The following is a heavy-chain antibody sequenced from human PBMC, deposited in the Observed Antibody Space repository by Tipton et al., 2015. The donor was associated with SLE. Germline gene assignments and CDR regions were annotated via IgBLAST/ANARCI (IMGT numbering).Heavy chain of an antibody. Sequence: TLSLTCTVSGGSIRSSRHFWGWIRQPPGKGLEWIGVLYYSGNTDYNPSLKSPVTLSIDTSKNQLSLQLSSVTSADTAVYYCARYFYDSSGVCLFDLWGQGTLVTVSS. J-gene: IGHJ4*02. V-gene: IGHV4-39*07. CDR3: ARYFYDSSGVCLFDL. CDR2: LYYSGNT. D-gene: IGHD3-22*01. CDR1: GGSIRSSRHF.